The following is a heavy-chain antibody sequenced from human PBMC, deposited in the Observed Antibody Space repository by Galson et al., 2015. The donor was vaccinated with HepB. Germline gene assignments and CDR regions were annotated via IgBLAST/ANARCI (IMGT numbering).Heavy chain of an antibody. CDR2: ISGGGETT. D-gene: IGHD7-27*01. J-gene: IGHJ6*02. CDR3: AKGDGWGSAARNYGMDV. V-gene: IGHV3-23*01. Sequence: SLRLSCAASGFTFSYYAMTWVRQAPGKGLEWVSSISGGGETTYYADSVKGRFTVSRDNAKKTLYLRTNSLRAEDTAVYYCAKGDGWGSAARNYGMDVWGQGTTVTVSS. CDR1: GFTFSYYA.